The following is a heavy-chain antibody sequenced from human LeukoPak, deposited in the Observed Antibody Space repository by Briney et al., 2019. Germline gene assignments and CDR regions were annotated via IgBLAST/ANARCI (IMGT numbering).Heavy chain of an antibody. V-gene: IGHV1-46*01. CDR2: IVPIFDTT. CDR3: ARDSAKQWLGFYYYYYMDV. D-gene: IGHD6-19*01. J-gene: IGHJ6*03. CDR1: GYTFTNYY. Sequence: ASVKVSCKASGYTFTNYYMHWVRQAPGQGLEWMASIVPIFDTTNYAQKFQGRVSITADKSTSTAYMELSSLRPEDAAVYYCARDSAKQWLGFYYYYYMDVWGKGTTVIVSS.